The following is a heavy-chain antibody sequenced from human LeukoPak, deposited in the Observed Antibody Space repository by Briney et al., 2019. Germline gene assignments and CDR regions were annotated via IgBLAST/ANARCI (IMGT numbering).Heavy chain of an antibody. V-gene: IGHV3-7*01. CDR3: ARDEYWSRLLHP. CDR1: GFNFRSYW. CDR2: IKVDGSET. D-gene: IGHD2-21*01. Sequence: PGGSLRLSCAVSGFNFRSYWMRGVRRAPGKGLEGVANIKVDGSETSYPASVKSRFTISRDNPHTSVHLQMNSLRAEDTAVYHCARDEYWSRLLHPWGQGTLVTVTS. J-gene: IGHJ5*02.